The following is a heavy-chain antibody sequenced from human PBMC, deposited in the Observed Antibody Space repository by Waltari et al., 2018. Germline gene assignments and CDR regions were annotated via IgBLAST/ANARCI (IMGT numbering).Heavy chain of an antibody. CDR3: AREGGTTGTTARVGGFYYYYYYYMDV. CDR1: GGSFSGYY. J-gene: IGHJ6*03. Sequence: QVQLQQWGAGLLKPSETLSLTCAVYGGSFSGYYWSWIRQPPGKGLEWIGEINHSGSTNYNPAPKSRVTISVATSKNQFSLKLSSVTAADTAVYYCAREGGTTGTTARVGGFYYYYYYYMDVWGKGTTVTVSS. V-gene: IGHV4-34*01. CDR2: INHSGST. D-gene: IGHD1-7*01.